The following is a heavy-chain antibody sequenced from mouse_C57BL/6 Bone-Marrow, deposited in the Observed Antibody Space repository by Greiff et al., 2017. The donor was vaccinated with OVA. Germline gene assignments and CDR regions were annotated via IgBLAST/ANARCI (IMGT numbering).Heavy chain of an antibody. D-gene: IGHD1-1*01. CDR2: ISSGGDYI. CDR3: TREDYSGSCWYFDV. CDR1: GFTFSSYA. J-gene: IGHJ1*03. V-gene: IGHV5-9-1*02. Sequence: EVNVVESGEGLVKPGGSLKLSCAASGFTFSSYAMSWVRQTPEKRLEWVAYISSGGDYIYYADTVKGRFTISRDNARNTLYLHMSSLKSEDTAMYYCTREDYSGSCWYFDVWGTGTTVTVSS.